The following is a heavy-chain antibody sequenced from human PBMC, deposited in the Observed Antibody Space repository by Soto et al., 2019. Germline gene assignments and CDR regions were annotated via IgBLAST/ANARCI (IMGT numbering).Heavy chain of an antibody. CDR3: VRGQWLPRGEY. CDR2: INHSGSI. Sequence: SETLSLTCAVYGGSFSGHFWTWIRQPPGKGLEWIGEINHSGSINYNPSLKSRVTTSEDTTENQFSLRLTSVTAADTAVYYCVRGQWLPRGEYWGQGTLVTVSS. J-gene: IGHJ4*02. CDR1: GGSFSGHF. V-gene: IGHV4-34*01. D-gene: IGHD6-19*01.